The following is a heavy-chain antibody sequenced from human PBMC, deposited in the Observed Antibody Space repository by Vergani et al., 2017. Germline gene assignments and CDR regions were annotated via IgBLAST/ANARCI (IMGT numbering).Heavy chain of an antibody. CDR2: INPNSGGT. D-gene: IGHD2-21*01. CDR3: AREGRGIVVTTNWFDP. CDR1: GYTFTGYY. V-gene: IGHV1-2*02. Sequence: QVQLVQSGAEVKKPGASVKVSCKASGYTFTGYYMHWVRQAPGQGLEWMGWINPNSGGTIYAQKFQGRVTMTRDTSISTAYMELSRLRSDDTAVYYCAREGRGIVVTTNWFDPWGQGTLVTVSS. J-gene: IGHJ5*02.